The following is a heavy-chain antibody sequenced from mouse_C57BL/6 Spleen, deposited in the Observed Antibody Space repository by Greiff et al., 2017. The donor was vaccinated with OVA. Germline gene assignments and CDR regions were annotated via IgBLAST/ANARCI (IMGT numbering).Heavy chain of an antibody. Sequence: EVQGVESGGDLVKPGGSLKLSCAASGFTFSSYGMSWVRQTPDKRLEWVATISSGGSYTYYPDSVKGRFTISRDNAKNTLYLQMRSLKSEDTAMYDCARAIYYDRVYFDYWGQGTTLTVSS. CDR2: ISSGGSYT. J-gene: IGHJ2*01. CDR1: GFTFSSYG. CDR3: ARAIYYDRVYFDY. V-gene: IGHV5-6*01. D-gene: IGHD2-4*01.